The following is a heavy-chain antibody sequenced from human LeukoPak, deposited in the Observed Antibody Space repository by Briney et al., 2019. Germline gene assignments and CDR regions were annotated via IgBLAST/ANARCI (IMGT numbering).Heavy chain of an antibody. Sequence: PGRSLRLSCAASGFTFSSYAMHWVRQAPGKGLEWVAVISYDGSNKYYADSVKGRFTISRDNSKNTLYLQMNSLRAEDTAVYYCAFNSGWTFDYWGQGTLVTVSS. V-gene: IGHV3-30-3*01. CDR2: ISYDGSNK. D-gene: IGHD6-19*01. J-gene: IGHJ4*02. CDR3: AFNSGWTFDY. CDR1: GFTFSSYA.